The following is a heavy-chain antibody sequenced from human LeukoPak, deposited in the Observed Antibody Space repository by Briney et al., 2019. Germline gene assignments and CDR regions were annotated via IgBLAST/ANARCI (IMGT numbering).Heavy chain of an antibody. J-gene: IGHJ4*02. Sequence: ASVKVSCKASGGTFSSYAISWVRQAPGQGLEWMGGIIPIFGTANYAQKFQGRVTITADKSTSTAYMELSSLRSEDTAVYYCSLVVVHTAFDYWGEGTLVSVSS. CDR2: IIPIFGTA. CDR1: GGTFSSYA. V-gene: IGHV1-69*06. CDR3: SLVVVHTAFDY. D-gene: IGHD3-22*01.